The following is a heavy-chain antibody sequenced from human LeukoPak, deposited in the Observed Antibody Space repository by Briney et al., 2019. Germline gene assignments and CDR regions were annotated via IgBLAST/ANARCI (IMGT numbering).Heavy chain of an antibody. CDR3: ARDSYGSGTPGY. Sequence: GGSLRLSCAASGFTFSSYSMNWVRQAPGKGLEWVSSISSSSSYIYYADSVKGRFTISRDNAKNSLYLQMNSLRAEDTAVYYCARDSYGSGTPGYWGQGTLVTVSS. D-gene: IGHD3-10*01. V-gene: IGHV3-21*01. CDR1: GFTFSSYS. CDR2: ISSSSSYI. J-gene: IGHJ4*02.